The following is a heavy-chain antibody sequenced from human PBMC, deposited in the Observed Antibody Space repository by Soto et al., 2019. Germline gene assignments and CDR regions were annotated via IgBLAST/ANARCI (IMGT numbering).Heavy chain of an antibody. J-gene: IGHJ3*01. V-gene: IGHV3-74*01. CDR1: GFTFRRHW. D-gene: IGHD4-17*01. CDR2: INTGGSGT. CDR3: VREVYSDDEYDGFDV. Sequence: EVQLVESGGGLVQPGGSLRLSCGASGFTFRRHWMHWVRQTPGKGLVWVSRINTGGSGTSYAYSVQGRFTISSDNAKNTLYLQMSGLSGEDTAVYYCVREVYSDDEYDGFDVVSQGSAVTVTS.